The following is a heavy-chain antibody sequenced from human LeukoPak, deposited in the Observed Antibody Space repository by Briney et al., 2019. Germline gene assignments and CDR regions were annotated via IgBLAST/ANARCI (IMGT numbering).Heavy chain of an antibody. D-gene: IGHD3-22*01. CDR2: ISGSGGST. CDR1: GFTFSSYA. Sequence: GGSLRLSCAASGFTFSSYAMSWVRQAPGKGLEWVSAISGSGGSTYYADSVKGRFTISRDNSKNTLYLQMNSLRAEDTAVYYCATSTMIVVVNFDYWGQGTLVTVSS. CDR3: ATSTMIVVVNFDY. J-gene: IGHJ4*02. V-gene: IGHV3-23*01.